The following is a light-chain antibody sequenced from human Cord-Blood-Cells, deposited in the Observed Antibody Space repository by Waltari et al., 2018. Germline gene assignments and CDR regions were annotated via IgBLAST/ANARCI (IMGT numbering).Light chain of an antibody. CDR1: ALPKPY. J-gene: IGLJ3*02. CDR2: KDS. Sequence: SYELTQPPSVSVSPGQTARITCSGDALPKPYAYWYQQKPGQAPGLVIYKDSERPSGIPERCSGSSTGTTVTLTISGVQAEDEADYYCQSADSSGTNWVFGGGTKLTVL. V-gene: IGLV3-25*03. CDR3: QSADSSGTNWV.